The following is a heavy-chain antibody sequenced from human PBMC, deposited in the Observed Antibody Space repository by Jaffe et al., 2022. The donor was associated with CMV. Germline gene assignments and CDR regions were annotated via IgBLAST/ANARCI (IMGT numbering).Heavy chain of an antibody. Sequence: QMQLVQSGPEVKKPGTSVKVSCKASGFTFTSSAVQWVRQARGQRLEWIGWIVVGSGNTNYAQKFQERVTITRDMSTSTAYMELSSLRSEDTAVYYCAADRSSSFPMGFDPWGQGTLVTVSS. V-gene: IGHV1-58*01. D-gene: IGHD6-13*01. CDR3: AADRSSSFPMGFDP. CDR2: IVVGSGNT. CDR1: GFTFTSSA. J-gene: IGHJ5*02.